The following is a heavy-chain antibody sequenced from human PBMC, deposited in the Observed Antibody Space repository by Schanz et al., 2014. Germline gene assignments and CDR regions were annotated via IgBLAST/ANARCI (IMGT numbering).Heavy chain of an antibody. CDR3: TRLSVAGRPHVNYWYFHP. J-gene: IGHJ2*01. CDR1: GYTFTSYG. V-gene: IGHV1-46*03. CDR2: INLSGGST. D-gene: IGHD6-19*01. Sequence: QVQLVQSGAEVKKPGASVKVSCKASGYTFTSYGISWVRQAPGQGLEWMGIINLSGGSTNNAQKFQGRLTMTRDTSTSTVYMELSSLTTDDTAVYYCTRLSVAGRPHVNYWYFHPWGRGSLVTVSS.